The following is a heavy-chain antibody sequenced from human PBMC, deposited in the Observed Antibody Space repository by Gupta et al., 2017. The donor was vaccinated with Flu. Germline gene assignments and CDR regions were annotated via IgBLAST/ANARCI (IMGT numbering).Heavy chain of an antibody. V-gene: IGHV3-21*01. Sequence: EFQLVESGGGLVKPGGSLRLSCAASGFTFSSFTMTWVRQAPGKGLEWVSPSSSSSSYIYDADSGKGRFTISRDNAKNSLYLQMNSLRAEDTAVYYCARDDCWFMDVWGQGTTVTVSS. J-gene: IGHJ6*02. CDR3: ARDDCWFMDV. D-gene: IGHD3-3*01. CDR2: SSSSSSYI. CDR1: GFTFSSFT.